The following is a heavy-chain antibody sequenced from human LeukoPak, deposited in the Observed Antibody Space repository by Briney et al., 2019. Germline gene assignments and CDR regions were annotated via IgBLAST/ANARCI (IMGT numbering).Heavy chain of an antibody. D-gene: IGHD2/OR15-2a*01. V-gene: IGHV3-7*03. CDR1: GFSFSGYW. J-gene: IGHJ4*02. CDR3: ARRGSTDY. Sequence: GGSLRLSCAASGFSFSGYWMTWVRQAPGKGLEWVANIKEDGSEKYYADFVKGRFTISRDNAKNSLDLQMNSLRAEDTAVYYCARRGSTDYWGQGTLVTVST. CDR2: IKEDGSEK.